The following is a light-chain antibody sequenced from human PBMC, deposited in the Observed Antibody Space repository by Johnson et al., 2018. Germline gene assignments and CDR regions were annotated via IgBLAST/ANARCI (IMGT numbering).Light chain of an antibody. V-gene: IGLV1-51*02. CDR1: SSNIVNNY. CDR2: ENN. J-gene: IGLJ1*01. Sequence: QSVLTQPPSVSAAPGQKVTISCSGSSSNIVNNYVSWYQQLPGTAPKLLIYENNKRPSGIPDRFSGSKSGTSATLGITGLQTGDEADYYCGTWDSSLSAGNVFGTGTKVTV. CDR3: GTWDSSLSAGNV.